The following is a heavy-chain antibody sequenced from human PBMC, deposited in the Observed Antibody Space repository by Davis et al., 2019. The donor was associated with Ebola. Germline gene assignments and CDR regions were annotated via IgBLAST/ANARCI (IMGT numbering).Heavy chain of an antibody. CDR1: GGTFSSYA. J-gene: IGHJ5*02. CDR2: IIPIFGTA. Sequence: SVKVSCKASGGTFSSYAISWVRQAPGQGLEWMGGIIPIFGTANYAQKFQGRVTITADESTSTAYMELSSLRSEDTAVYYCATAVYCSSTSCYTSRSWFDPWGQGTLVTVSS. D-gene: IGHD2-2*02. CDR3: ATAVYCSSTSCYTSRSWFDP. V-gene: IGHV1-69*13.